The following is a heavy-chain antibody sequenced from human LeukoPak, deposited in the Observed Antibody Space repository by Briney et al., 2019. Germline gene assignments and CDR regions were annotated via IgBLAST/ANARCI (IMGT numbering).Heavy chain of an antibody. Sequence: GGSLRLSCAASGFTVSSNYMSWVRKAPGKGLEGASVIYSGGSTYYADSVKGRFTISRHNSKNTLYLQMNSLRAEDTAVYYCARDRLLWFGEPPRWYYYGMDVWGQGTTVTVSS. J-gene: IGHJ6*02. D-gene: IGHD3-10*01. CDR3: ARDRLLWFGEPPRWYYYGMDV. V-gene: IGHV3-53*04. CDR1: GFTVSSNY. CDR2: IYSGGST.